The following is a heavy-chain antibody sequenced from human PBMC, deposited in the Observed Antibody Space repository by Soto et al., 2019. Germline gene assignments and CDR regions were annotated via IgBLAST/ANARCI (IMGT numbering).Heavy chain of an antibody. V-gene: IGHV4-61*01. J-gene: IGHJ6*02. CDR3: ATFPLRGYSGYDLREYYYYGMDV. CDR1: GGSVSSGSYY. Sequence: ASETLSLTCTVSGGSVSSGSYYWSWIRQPPGKGLEWIGYIYYSGSTNYNPSLKSRVTISVDTSKNQFSLKLSSVTAADTAVYYCATFPLRGYSGYDLREYYYYGMDVWGQGTTVTVSS. CDR2: IYYSGST. D-gene: IGHD5-12*01.